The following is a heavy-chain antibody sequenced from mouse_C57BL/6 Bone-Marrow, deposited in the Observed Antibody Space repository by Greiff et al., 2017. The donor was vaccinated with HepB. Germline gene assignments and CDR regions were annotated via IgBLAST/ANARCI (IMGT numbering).Heavy chain of an antibody. CDR1: GFTFSSYA. V-gene: IGHV5-4*01. CDR3: ARDYPYYAMEY. J-gene: IGHJ4*01. Sequence: EVMLVESGGGLVKPGGSLKLSCAASGFTFSSYAMSWVRQTPEKRLEWVATISDGGSYTYYPDNVKGRFTISRDNAKNNLYLQMSHLKSEDTAMYYCARDYPYYAMEYWGQGTSVTVSS. CDR2: ISDGGSYT.